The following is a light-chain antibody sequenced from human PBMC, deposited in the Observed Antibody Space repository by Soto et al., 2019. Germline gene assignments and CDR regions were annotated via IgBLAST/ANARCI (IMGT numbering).Light chain of an antibody. CDR3: QVWDSSSDHRVV. J-gene: IGLJ2*01. V-gene: IGLV3-21*02. Sequence: SSELTQAPSVSVAPGQTARITCGGNNIAIKSVNWYQQKPGQAPVLVVYDDGDRPSGIPERFSGSNSGNTATLTITRVEAGDEADYHCQVWDSSSDHRVVFGGGTKVTVL. CDR2: DDG. CDR1: NIAIKS.